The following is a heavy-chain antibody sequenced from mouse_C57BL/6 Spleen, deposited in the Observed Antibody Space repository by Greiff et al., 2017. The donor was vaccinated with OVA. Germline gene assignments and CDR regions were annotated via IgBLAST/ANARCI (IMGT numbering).Heavy chain of an antibody. Sequence: QVQLQQSGPGLVAPSQSLSITCTVSGFSLTSYAISWVRQPPGKGLEWLGVIWTGGGTNYNSALKSRLSISKDNSKSQVFLKMNSLQTDDTARYYCARNRGTVPYWYFDVWGTGTTVTVSS. CDR3: ARNRGTVPYWYFDV. J-gene: IGHJ1*03. D-gene: IGHD1-1*01. CDR1: GFSLTSYA. CDR2: IWTGGGT. V-gene: IGHV2-9-1*01.